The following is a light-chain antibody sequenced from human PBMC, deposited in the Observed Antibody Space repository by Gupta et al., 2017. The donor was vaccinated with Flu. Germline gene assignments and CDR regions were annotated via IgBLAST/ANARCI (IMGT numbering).Light chain of an antibody. Sequence: GERATLSGRASRRISSPLVWYQQKPGQAPRLLIFGAATRATSIPARFSGSGSGTEFTLTISSLQSEDFAVYYCQQYNNWPWTFGQGTKVEIK. CDR1: RRISSP. CDR2: GAA. V-gene: IGKV3-15*01. CDR3: QQYNNWPWT. J-gene: IGKJ1*01.